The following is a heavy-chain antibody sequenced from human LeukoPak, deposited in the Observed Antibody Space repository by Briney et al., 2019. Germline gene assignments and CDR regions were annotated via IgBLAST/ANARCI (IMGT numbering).Heavy chain of an antibody. Sequence: SETLSLTCTVSGGSISNYYWNFIRQPPGKGLEWIGYIYYSGITYYNPSLKSRVTISVDTSKNQFSLNLSSVTAADTAMYYCARAVGTSRNFFDYWGQGTLVTVSS. D-gene: IGHD4-23*01. CDR1: GGSISNYY. J-gene: IGHJ4*02. CDR3: ARAVGTSRNFFDY. CDR2: IYYSGIT. V-gene: IGHV4-59*12.